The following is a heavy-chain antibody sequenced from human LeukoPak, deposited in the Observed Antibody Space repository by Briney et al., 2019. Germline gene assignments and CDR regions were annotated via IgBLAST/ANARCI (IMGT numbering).Heavy chain of an antibody. V-gene: IGHV1-46*01. CDR1: GYTFTSYY. Sequence: GASVKVSCKASGYTFTSYYIHWVRQAPGQRLECMGIINPSGGTTSYAQKFQGRVTMTRDTSTSTVYMELSSLRSEDTAVYYCARVVVPALDAFDIWGQGTMVTVSS. J-gene: IGHJ3*02. CDR3: ARVVVPALDAFDI. D-gene: IGHD2-2*01. CDR2: INPSGGTT.